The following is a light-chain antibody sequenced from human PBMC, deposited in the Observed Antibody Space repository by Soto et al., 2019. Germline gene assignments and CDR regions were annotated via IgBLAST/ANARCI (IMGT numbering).Light chain of an antibody. Sequence: DIQMTQSPTSLSASVVDRVTITCRASQCIRNYVSWYQQIPGKAPKLLIYAAYTLQSGVPSRFSGSGSGTDFTLTINGRQPEDVATYSGKKYSSVPVFGPGTKVEIK. V-gene: IGKV1-27*01. CDR1: QCIRNY. J-gene: IGKJ3*01. CDR3: KKYSSVPV. CDR2: AAY.